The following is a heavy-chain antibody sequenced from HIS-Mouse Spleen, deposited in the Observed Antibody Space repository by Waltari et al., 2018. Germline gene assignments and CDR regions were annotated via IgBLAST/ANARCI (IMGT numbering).Heavy chain of an antibody. J-gene: IGHJ3*02. Sequence: QVQLQQWGAGLLKPSETLSLTCAVYGGSFSGYYWSWIRQPPGKGLEWIGEINYSGSTNYNPSLKSRVTISVDTSKNQFSLKLSSVTAADTAVYYCARDFHDFWSGYYGGDKKHDAFDIWGQGTMVTVSS. CDR1: GGSFSGYY. CDR2: INYSGST. D-gene: IGHD3-3*01. V-gene: IGHV4-34*01. CDR3: ARDFHDFWSGYYGGDKKHDAFDI.